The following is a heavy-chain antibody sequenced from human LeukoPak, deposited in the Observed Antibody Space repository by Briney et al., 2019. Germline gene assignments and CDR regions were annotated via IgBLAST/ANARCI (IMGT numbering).Heavy chain of an antibody. J-gene: IGHJ3*02. D-gene: IGHD3-22*01. CDR1: GYTFTSYG. V-gene: IGHV1-18*01. CDR2: ISAYNGNT. Sequence: ASVKVSCKASGYTFTSYGISWVRQAPGQGLEWMGWISAYNGNTNYAQKLQGRVTMTTDTSTSIAYMELRSLRSDDTAVYYCAKGFYDNSASGVFDIWGQGAMVTVSS. CDR3: AKGFYDNSASGVFDI.